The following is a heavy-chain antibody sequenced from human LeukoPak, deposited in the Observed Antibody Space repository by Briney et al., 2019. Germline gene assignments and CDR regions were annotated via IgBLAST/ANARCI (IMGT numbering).Heavy chain of an antibody. CDR2: IYTSGST. V-gene: IGHV4-4*07. Sequence: SETLSLTCTVSGGSISSYYWSWIRQPAGKGLEWIGRIYTSGSTNYNPSLKSRVTMSVDTSKNQFSLKLSSVTAADTAVYYCARGSIRYSGSYPRLNQVDYWGQGTLVTVSS. CDR1: GGSISSYY. CDR3: ARGSIRYSGSYPRLNQVDY. J-gene: IGHJ4*02. D-gene: IGHD1-26*01.